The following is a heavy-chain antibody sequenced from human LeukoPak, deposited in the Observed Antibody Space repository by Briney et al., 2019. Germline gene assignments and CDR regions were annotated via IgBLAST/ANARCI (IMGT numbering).Heavy chain of an antibody. CDR2: IYYSGST. J-gene: IGHJ4*02. Sequence: PSETLSLTCTVSGGSISSYYWSWIRQPPGKGLEWIGYIYYSGSTNYNPSLKSRVTISVDTSKNQFSLKLSSVTAADTAVYYCAGSGSYEYFGYWGQGTLVTVSS. CDR3: AGSGSYEYFGY. V-gene: IGHV4-59*01. CDR1: GGSISSYY. D-gene: IGHD1-26*01.